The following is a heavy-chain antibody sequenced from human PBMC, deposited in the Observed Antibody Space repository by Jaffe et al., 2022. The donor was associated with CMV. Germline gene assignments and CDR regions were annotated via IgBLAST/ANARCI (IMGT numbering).Heavy chain of an antibody. D-gene: IGHD1-26*01. CDR1: GFTFSSYA. Sequence: EVQLLESGGGLVQPGGSLRLSCAASGFTFSSYAMNWVRQAPGKGLEWVSAITGSGGSTYYADSVKGRFTISRDNSKNTLYLQMNSLRAEDTAVYYCAKKGIVGAWVYYFDYWGQGTLVTVSS. V-gene: IGHV3-23*01. CDR3: AKKGIVGAWVYYFDY. J-gene: IGHJ4*02. CDR2: ITGSGGST.